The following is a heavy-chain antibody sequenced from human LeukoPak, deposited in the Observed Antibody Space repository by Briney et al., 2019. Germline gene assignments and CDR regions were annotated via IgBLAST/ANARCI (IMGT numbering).Heavy chain of an antibody. CDR2: IWYGGSNK. J-gene: IGHJ4*02. Sequence: GGSLRLSCAASGFTFSSYGMHWVRQSPGKGLEWVAVIWYGGSNKYYADSVKGRFTISRDNSKNTLYLKMNSLRAEDTAVYYCARDEHDYVWGSYRYIGYWGQGTLVTVSS. CDR1: GFTFSSYG. V-gene: IGHV3-33*01. D-gene: IGHD3-16*02. CDR3: ARDEHDYVWGSYRYIGY.